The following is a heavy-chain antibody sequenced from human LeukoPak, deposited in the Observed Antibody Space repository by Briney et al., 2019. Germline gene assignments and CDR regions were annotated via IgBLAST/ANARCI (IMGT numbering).Heavy chain of an antibody. Sequence: SETLSLTCAVYGGSFSGYYWSWIRQPPGKGLEWIGEINHSGSTNYNPSLKSRVTISVETSKNQFSLKLSSVTAAGTAVYYCARGRLYSAPSSGWHFDYWGKGTTVTISS. J-gene: IGHJ6*04. V-gene: IGHV4-34*01. CDR2: INHSGST. CDR1: GGSFSGYY. CDR3: ARGRLYSAPSSGWHFDY. D-gene: IGHD6-19*01.